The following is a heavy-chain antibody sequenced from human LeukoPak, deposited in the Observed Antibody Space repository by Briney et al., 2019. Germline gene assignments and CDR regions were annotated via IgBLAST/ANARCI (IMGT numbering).Heavy chain of an antibody. CDR2: ISGSGGST. Sequence: GGSLRLSCAASGFTFSSYAMSWVRQAPGKGLEWVSAISGSGGSTYYADSVKGRFTISRDNSKNTMYLQMNSLRAEDTAVYYCAKDRGVGVVIILDYWGQGTLVTVSS. J-gene: IGHJ4*02. D-gene: IGHD3-3*01. CDR1: GFTFSSYA. CDR3: AKDRGVGVVIILDY. V-gene: IGHV3-23*01.